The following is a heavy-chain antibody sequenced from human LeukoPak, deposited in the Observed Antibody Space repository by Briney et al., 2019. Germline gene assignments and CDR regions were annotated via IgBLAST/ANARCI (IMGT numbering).Heavy chain of an antibody. D-gene: IGHD4-17*01. CDR1: GFTFSGYA. V-gene: IGHV3-23*01. CDR3: AKRGDYHGSRFSAALEM. Sequence: GGSLRLSCAASGFTFSGYAMNWVRQAPGKGLEWVSAISGNAGATVYADSVKGRFTLSRDNSKNTLSLQIDSLRADDTAVYFCAKRGDYHGSRFSAALEMWGQGTMVTVAS. J-gene: IGHJ3*02. CDR2: ISGNAGAT.